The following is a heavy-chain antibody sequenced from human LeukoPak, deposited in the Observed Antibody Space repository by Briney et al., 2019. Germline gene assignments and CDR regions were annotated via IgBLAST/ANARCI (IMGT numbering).Heavy chain of an antibody. CDR1: GGTFSSYA. V-gene: IGHV1-69*04. D-gene: IGHD6-19*01. CDR3: ARAYISSGRRFYFDY. Sequence: ASVKVSCKASGGTFSSYAISWVRQAPGQGLEWMGRIIPILGIANYAQKFQGRVTITADKSTSTAYMELSSLRSEDTAVYYCARAYISSGRRFYFDYWGQGTQVTVSS. CDR2: IIPILGIA. J-gene: IGHJ4*02.